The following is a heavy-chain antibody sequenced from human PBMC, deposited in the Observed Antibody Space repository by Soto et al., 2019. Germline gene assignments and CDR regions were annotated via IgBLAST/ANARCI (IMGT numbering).Heavy chain of an antibody. J-gene: IGHJ4*02. Sequence: PSETLSLTCTGSGGSISSYYWSWIRQPPGKGLEWIGYIYYSGSTNYNPSLKSRVTISVDTSKNQFSLKLSSVTAADTAVYYCARHRTTLSNYDYWGQGTLVTVSS. CDR2: IYYSGST. CDR1: GGSISSYY. D-gene: IGHD4-17*01. V-gene: IGHV4-59*08. CDR3: ARHRTTLSNYDY.